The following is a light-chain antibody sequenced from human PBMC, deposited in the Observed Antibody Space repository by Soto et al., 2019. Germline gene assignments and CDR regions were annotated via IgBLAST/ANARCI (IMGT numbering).Light chain of an antibody. V-gene: IGKV1-5*01. Sequence: DTKMTQSAATLSASVGGRVTITCRASQSVGTWVAWYQQKPGKAPKLLIYDASSLESGVPSRFSGSGSGTEFTLTISSLQPDDFATYYCQQYNSYSRTFGQGTKV. J-gene: IGKJ1*01. CDR1: QSVGTW. CDR2: DAS. CDR3: QQYNSYSRT.